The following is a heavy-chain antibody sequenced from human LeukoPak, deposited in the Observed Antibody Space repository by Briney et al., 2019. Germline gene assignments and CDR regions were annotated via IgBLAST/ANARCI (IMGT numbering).Heavy chain of an antibody. CDR1: GFTFSAYA. J-gene: IGHJ4*02. V-gene: IGHV3-64D*06. Sequence: GGSMILSCSASGFTFSAYAIHWVRHAPWKGLQYVSAISPTGDSTYYADSVKGRFSISRDNSKNTLYLQVSSLRPEDTAVYYCVPKGTEGYWGQGTLVTVSS. CDR2: ISPTGDST. CDR3: VPKGTEGY.